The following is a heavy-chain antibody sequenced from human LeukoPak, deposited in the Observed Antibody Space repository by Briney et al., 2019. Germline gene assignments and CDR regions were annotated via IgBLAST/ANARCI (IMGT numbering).Heavy chain of an antibody. D-gene: IGHD1-26*01. CDR3: ARWSGSRHSVDY. CDR1: GFTFNSYW. CDR2: IRQDGSEE. J-gene: IGHJ4*02. V-gene: IGHV3-7*04. Sequence: RGSLRLSCAASGFTFNSYWMTWVRQSPPKGLEWVAHIRQDGSEEYYVDSVKGRFTISRDSATNSLYLQMNSRRVDDTAVYYCARWSGSRHSVDYWGQGTLVTVSS.